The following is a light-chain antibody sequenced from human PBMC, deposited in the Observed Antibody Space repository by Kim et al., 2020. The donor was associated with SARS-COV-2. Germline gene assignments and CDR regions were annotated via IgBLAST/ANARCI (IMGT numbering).Light chain of an antibody. CDR3: SSYVGGTTYWV. J-gene: IGLJ3*02. CDR2: DVT. CDR1: SGDVGAYDY. Sequence: QSALTQPASVSGSPGQSITISCTGTSGDVGAYDYVSWYQHHPGKAPKLILYDVTKRPSGVSNRFSGSKSGNTASLTISGLQAEDEADYHCSSYVGGTTYWVFGGGTQLTVL. V-gene: IGLV2-14*03.